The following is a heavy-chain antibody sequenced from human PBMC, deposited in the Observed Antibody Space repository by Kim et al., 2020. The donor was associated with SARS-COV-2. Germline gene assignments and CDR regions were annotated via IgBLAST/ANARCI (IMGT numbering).Heavy chain of an antibody. V-gene: IGHV3-23*01. Sequence: GGSLRLSCAASGFTFSSYAMSWVRQAPGKGLEWVSAISGSGGSTYYADSVKGRFTISRDNSKNMLYLQMYSLRAEDTAVYYCAKGGVWFGEFHFDYWGQGTLVTVSS. J-gene: IGHJ4*02. D-gene: IGHD3-10*01. CDR3: AKGGVWFGEFHFDY. CDR2: ISGSGGST. CDR1: GFTFSSYA.